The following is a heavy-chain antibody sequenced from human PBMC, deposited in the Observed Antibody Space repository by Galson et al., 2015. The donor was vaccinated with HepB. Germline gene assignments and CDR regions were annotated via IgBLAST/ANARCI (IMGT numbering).Heavy chain of an antibody. CDR2: ITSKTDGETT. V-gene: IGHV3-15*01. Sequence: SLRLSCAGSGFRFGDTWMNWVRQAPGKGLEWVGRITSKTDGETTDYGAPVKSRLSNARDDPKNTLYLEMTGLKTEDTAIYYCTTDPYFGHSWSWGMFWGQGTLDTVSS. CDR1: GFRFGDTW. CDR3: TTDPYFGHSWSWGMF. D-gene: IGHD3-16*01. J-gene: IGHJ4*02.